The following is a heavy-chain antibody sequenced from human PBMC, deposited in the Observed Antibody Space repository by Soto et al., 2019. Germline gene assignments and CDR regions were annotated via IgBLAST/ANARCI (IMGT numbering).Heavy chain of an antibody. V-gene: IGHV1-18*01. CDR2: ISAYNVNT. Sequence: QVQLVQSGAEVKKPGASVTVSCKASGYTFTSYGISWVRQAPGQVLEWMGWISAYNVNTNYAQKLQGRVTMTTATSTSTSYRELRSLRSDDTAVYYCARELHLSGSWGGYGMDVWGQGTTVTVSS. CDR1: GYTFTSYG. D-gene: IGHD1-26*01. J-gene: IGHJ6*02. CDR3: ARELHLSGSWGGYGMDV.